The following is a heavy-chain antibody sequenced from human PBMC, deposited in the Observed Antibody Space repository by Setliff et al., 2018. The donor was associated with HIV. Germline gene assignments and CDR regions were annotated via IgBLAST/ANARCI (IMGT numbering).Heavy chain of an antibody. CDR3: ARFHPYNYDSEYYGYYFDY. V-gene: IGHV4-39*01. D-gene: IGHD3-22*01. CDR2: IYYSGST. Sequence: LSLTCNVSGDSISTGSYHWGWIRQPPGKGLEWIGSIYYSGSTAYNWSLKSRVTISVDSSKSQFSLRLRSVTAADTAVYYCARFHPYNYDSEYYGYYFDYWGQGTLVTVSS. J-gene: IGHJ4*02. CDR1: GDSISTGSYH.